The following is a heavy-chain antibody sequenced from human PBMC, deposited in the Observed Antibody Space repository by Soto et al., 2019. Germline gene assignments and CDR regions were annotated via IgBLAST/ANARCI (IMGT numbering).Heavy chain of an antibody. CDR3: ARGLDRTVAHSHN. CDR1: GGTFSSFA. J-gene: IGHJ4*02. V-gene: IGHV1-69*01. D-gene: IGHD1-1*01. Sequence: QVQLVQSGAEVKKPGSSVKVSCKASGGTFSSFAISWVRQAPGQGLEWMGDITPLFGATNYAQTFQGRVTFTADESTTTAYMALRSLRSNDTAVYYCARGLDRTVAHSHNWGQGTLVTVSS. CDR2: ITPLFGAT.